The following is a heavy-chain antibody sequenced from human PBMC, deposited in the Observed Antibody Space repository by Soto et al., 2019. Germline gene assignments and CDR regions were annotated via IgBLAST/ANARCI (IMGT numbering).Heavy chain of an antibody. V-gene: IGHV3-23*01. Sequence: EVQLLESGGGLVQPGESLRLTCVASGFTFIIYDMSWVRQAPGKGLEWVSTISGSGGNTYYTDSVKGRFTISRDNSKNTMDLQMNGLRAEDTAIYFCAKGSGYVSHEFFHHWGQGTLVTVSS. CDR1: GFTFIIYD. CDR2: ISGSGGNT. J-gene: IGHJ1*01. D-gene: IGHD5-12*01. CDR3: AKGSGYVSHEFFHH.